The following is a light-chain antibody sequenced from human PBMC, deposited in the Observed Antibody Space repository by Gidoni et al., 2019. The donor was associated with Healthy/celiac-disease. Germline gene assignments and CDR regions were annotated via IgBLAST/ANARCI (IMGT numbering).Light chain of an antibody. CDR2: DTS. CDR3: LLSYCGARPV. Sequence: QAVVTQEPSLTVSPGGTVTLTCCSSTRAVTSGHYPCWFHQKPGQAPRTLIYDTSNKHSWTPARFSGSLLGGKAALTLSVAQPEDEAEYYCLLSYCGARPVFGGGTKLTVL. V-gene: IGLV7-46*01. CDR1: TRAVTSGHY. J-gene: IGLJ3*02.